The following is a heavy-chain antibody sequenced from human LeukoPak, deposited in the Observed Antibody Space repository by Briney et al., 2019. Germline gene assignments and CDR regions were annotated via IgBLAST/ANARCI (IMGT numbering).Heavy chain of an antibody. V-gene: IGHV4-4*07. J-gene: IGHJ4*02. Sequence: SETLSLTCTVSGGSISNYYWSWIRQPAGKGLEWIGRIYTSGSTSYNPSLRSRVTMSVDTSKNQFSLKLSSVTAADTAVYYCARSGGNFNFDYWGQGTLVTVSS. D-gene: IGHD4-23*01. CDR3: ARSGGNFNFDY. CDR2: IYTSGST. CDR1: GGSISNYY.